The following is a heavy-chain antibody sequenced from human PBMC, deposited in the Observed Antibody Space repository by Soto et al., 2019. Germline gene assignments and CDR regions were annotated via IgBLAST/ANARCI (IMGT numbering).Heavy chain of an antibody. V-gene: IGHV4-59*01. J-gene: IGHJ3*02. D-gene: IGHD3-16*01. CDR3: ARDAGGRGNGAFDI. CDR2: IYYSGST. Sequence: PSETLSLTCTVSGGSISTYYWSWIRQPPGKGLEWIGHIYYSGSTNSNPSLKGRVTISEDTSKNQLSLKLSSVTAADTAVYFCARDAGGRGNGAFDIWGQGTMVTVSS. CDR1: GGSISTYY.